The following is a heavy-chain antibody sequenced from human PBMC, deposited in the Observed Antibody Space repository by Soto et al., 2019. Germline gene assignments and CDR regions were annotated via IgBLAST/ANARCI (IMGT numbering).Heavy chain of an antibody. Sequence: QVQLQESGPGLVKPSETLSLTCTVSGGSISSYYWSWIRQPPGKGLEWIGYIYYSGSTNYNPSLKSRVTISVDTSKNQLSLKLSSVTAADTAVYYCARPPVAGSPLWYFDLWGRGTLVTVSS. J-gene: IGHJ2*01. V-gene: IGHV4-59*01. CDR1: GGSISSYY. CDR2: IYYSGST. D-gene: IGHD6-19*01. CDR3: ARPPVAGSPLWYFDL.